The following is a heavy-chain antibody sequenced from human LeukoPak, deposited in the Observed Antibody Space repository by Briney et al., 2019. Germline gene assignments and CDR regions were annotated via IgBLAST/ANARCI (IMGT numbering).Heavy chain of an antibody. CDR1: GGXFSSYA. V-gene: IGHV1-69*10. Sequence: SVKVSCKASGGXFSSYAISWVRQAHGQGHEWMGWIIPILGIANYAQKFQGRVTITADKSTSTAYMELSSLRSEDTAVYYCARVYSSGWYKEWFDPWGQGTLVTVSS. CDR2: IIPILGIA. D-gene: IGHD6-19*01. CDR3: ARVYSSGWYKEWFDP. J-gene: IGHJ5*02.